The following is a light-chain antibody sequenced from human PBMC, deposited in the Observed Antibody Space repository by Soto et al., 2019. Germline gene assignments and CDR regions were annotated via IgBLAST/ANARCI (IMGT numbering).Light chain of an antibody. Sequence: DIQMTQSPSSLTASIGDRVTISCRASQGFSNSLAWYQQKPGKVPTLLIYGASILQSGVPSRFSGSGSGTEFTLTISCLQPEDVATYFWQKYDSAPLTFGGGTKVEIK. V-gene: IGKV1-27*01. CDR3: QKYDSAPLT. CDR1: QGFSNS. J-gene: IGKJ4*01. CDR2: GAS.